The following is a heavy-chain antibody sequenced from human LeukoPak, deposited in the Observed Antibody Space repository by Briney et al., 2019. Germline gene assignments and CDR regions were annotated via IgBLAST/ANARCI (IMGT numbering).Heavy chain of an antibody. J-gene: IGHJ5*02. CDR3: ARGRERWLQLVWFDP. V-gene: IGHV4-34*01. Sequence: SETLSLTCTVSGGSISSHYWSWIRQPPGKGLEWIGEINHSGSTNYNPSLKSRVTISVDTSKNQFSLKLSSVTAADTAVYYCARGRERWLQLVWFDPWGQGTLVTVSS. CDR1: GGSISSHY. CDR2: INHSGST. D-gene: IGHD5-24*01.